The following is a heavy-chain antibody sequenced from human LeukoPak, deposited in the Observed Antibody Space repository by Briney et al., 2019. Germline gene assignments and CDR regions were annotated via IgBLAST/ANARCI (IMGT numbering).Heavy chain of an antibody. D-gene: IGHD3-22*01. V-gene: IGHV1-18*01. CDR2: ISAYNGNT. CDR1: GYIFTSYG. CDR3: AGAGYYDSSGYGGYFQH. Sequence: GASVKVSCKASGYIFTSYGISWVRQAPGQGLEWMGWISAYNGNTNYAQKFQGRVTMTTDTSTSTAYMELRSLRPDDTAVYYCAGAGYYDSSGYGGYFQHWGQGTLVTVSS. J-gene: IGHJ1*01.